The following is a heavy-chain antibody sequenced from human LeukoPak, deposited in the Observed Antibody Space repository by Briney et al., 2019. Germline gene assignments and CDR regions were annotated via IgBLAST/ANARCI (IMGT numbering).Heavy chain of an antibody. CDR2: IYYSGST. J-gene: IGHJ6*02. V-gene: IGHV4-59*01. D-gene: IGHD4-11*01. Sequence: SETLSLTCTVSGGSISRYYWSWIRQPPGKGLEWIGYIYYSGSTNYNPSLKSRVTISVDTSKNQFSLKLSSVTAADTAVYYCARDRMTTYYYYGMDVWGQGTTVTVSS. CDR3: ARDRMTTYYYYGMDV. CDR1: GGSISRYY.